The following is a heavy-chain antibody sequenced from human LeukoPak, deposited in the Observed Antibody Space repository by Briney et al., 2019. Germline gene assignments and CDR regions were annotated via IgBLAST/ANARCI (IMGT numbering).Heavy chain of an antibody. D-gene: IGHD3-10*01. V-gene: IGHV3-7*01. CDR1: GFIFSTNW. Sequence: GGSLRLSCAASGFIFSTNWMSWFRQAPGKGLEWVANINQDGSEKYYVDSVKGRLTISRDNAKNSLYLQMNSLRAEDTAVYYCARIGLYYSSRYYFDFWGQGTLVTVSS. J-gene: IGHJ4*02. CDR3: ARIGLYYSSRYYFDF. CDR2: INQDGSEK.